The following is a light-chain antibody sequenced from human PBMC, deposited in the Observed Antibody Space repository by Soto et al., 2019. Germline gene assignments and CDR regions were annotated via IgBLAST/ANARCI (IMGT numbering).Light chain of an antibody. J-gene: IGKJ5*01. CDR1: QGISSY. CDR3: QQYKSYPLT. Sequence: DIQMTQSPSSLSASIGDRVTITCRASQGISSYLAWFQQKPGKAPKSLIYAASRLQSGVPSKFSGSGSGTDFTLTISSLQPEDFATYYCQQYKSYPLTFGQGTRLEIK. CDR2: AAS. V-gene: IGKV1-16*02.